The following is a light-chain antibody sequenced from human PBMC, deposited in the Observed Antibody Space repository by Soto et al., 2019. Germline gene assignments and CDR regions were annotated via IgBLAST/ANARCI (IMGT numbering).Light chain of an antibody. J-gene: IGLJ2*01. CDR1: SGHSNYA. CDR3: QTWGTGIHVV. V-gene: IGLV4-69*01. CDR2: LNSDGSH. Sequence: QSVLTQSPSASASLGALVRLTCTLSSGHSNYAIAWHQQQPEKGPRYLMKLNSDGSHSKGDGIPDRFSGSSSGAERYLTISSLQSEDEADYYCQTWGTGIHVVFGGGTKVTVL.